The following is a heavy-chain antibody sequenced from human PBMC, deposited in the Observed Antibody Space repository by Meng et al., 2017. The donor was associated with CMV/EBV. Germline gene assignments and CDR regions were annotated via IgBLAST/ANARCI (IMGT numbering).Heavy chain of an antibody. D-gene: IGHD1-7*01. J-gene: IGHJ4*02. Sequence: GESLKISCAASGFTFSSYSMNWVRQAPGKGLEWASYISSSSSTIYYADSVNGRFTISSDNAKNSLYLQMNSLRAEDTAVYYCARGWNYVDQRVFDYWGQGTLVTVSS. CDR3: ARGWNYVDQRVFDY. CDR1: GFTFSSYS. CDR2: ISSSSSTI. V-gene: IGHV3-48*04.